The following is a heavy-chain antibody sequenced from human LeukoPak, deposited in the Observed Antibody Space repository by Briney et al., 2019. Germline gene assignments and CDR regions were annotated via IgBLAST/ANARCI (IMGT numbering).Heavy chain of an antibody. CDR3: ARGPTMIVRI. CDR2: INHSGGT. V-gene: IGHV4-34*01. Sequence: SETLSLTCAVYGVSFSGYYWSWIRQPPGKGLEWIGEINHSGGTNYNPSLKSRATISVDTSKNQFSLKLSSVTAADTAVYYCARGPTMIVRIWGQGTMVTVSS. J-gene: IGHJ3*02. D-gene: IGHD3-22*01. CDR1: GVSFSGYY.